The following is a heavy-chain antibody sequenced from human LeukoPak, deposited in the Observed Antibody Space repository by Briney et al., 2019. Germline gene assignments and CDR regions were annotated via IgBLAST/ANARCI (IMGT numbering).Heavy chain of an antibody. CDR3: ARDFHRRYYDSSGYNAFDI. J-gene: IGHJ3*02. Sequence: GGSLRLSCAASGFTFSSYSMNWVRQAPGKGLEWVSYISAISSSSTNYADSVKGRFTISRDNAKNSLYLQMNSLGAEDTAVYYCARDFHRRYYDSSGYNAFDIWGQGTMVTVSS. V-gene: IGHV3-48*04. CDR1: GFTFSSYS. D-gene: IGHD3-22*01. CDR2: ISAISSSST.